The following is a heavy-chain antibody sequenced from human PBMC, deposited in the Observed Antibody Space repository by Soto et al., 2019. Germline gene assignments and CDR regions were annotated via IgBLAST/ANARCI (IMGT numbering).Heavy chain of an antibody. V-gene: IGHV6-1*01. CDR1: GDSVSSNSAA. CDR3: ARIHSSSSSYMDA. J-gene: IGHJ6*02. D-gene: IGHD6-6*01. CDR2: TYYRSKWYY. Sequence: SETLSLSCAISGDSVSSNSAAWNWIRQSPSRGLEWLGRTYYRSKWYYGYAVSVKSRITIKPDTSKNQFSLQLNSVTPEDTAVYYWARIHSSSSSYMDAWGPGITVSV.